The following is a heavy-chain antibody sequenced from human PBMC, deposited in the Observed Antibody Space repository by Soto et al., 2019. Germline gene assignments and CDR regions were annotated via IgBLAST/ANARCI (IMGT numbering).Heavy chain of an antibody. CDR2: IWDEGSNK. D-gene: IGHD3-10*01. Sequence: QVQLVESGGGVVQPGRSLRLSCAASGFTFSSYGMHWVRQAPGKGLEWVAVIWDEGSNKYYADSVKGRFTISRDNSKNTLYLQMNSLRAEDTAVYYCAREEIVLWFGDRIYPYFDYWGQGTLVTVSS. CDR1: GFTFSSYG. CDR3: AREEIVLWFGDRIYPYFDY. V-gene: IGHV3-33*01. J-gene: IGHJ4*02.